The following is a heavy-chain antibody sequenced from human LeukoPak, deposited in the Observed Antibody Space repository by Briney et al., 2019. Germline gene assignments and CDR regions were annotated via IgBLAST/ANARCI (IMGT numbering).Heavy chain of an antibody. J-gene: IGHJ6*02. CDR1: GGTFTSYA. D-gene: IGHD6-13*01. CDR2: IIPIFGTA. V-gene: IGHV1-69*13. Sequence: SVTVSCKASGGTFTSYAISCVRQAPGQGLEWMGGIIPIFGTANYAQKFQGRDTITADETASTAYMEISSMRSENTAVYYCERGSGYEKSIAAAPNGMNVWGQGTTVTVSS. CDR3: ERGSGYEKSIAAAPNGMNV.